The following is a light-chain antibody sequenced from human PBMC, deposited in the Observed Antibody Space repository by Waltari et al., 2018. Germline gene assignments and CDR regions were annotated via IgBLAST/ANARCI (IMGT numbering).Light chain of an antibody. V-gene: IGLV7-46*01. Sequence: QAVVTQEPSVTVSTGGTVARTCSYSTGAVTSGHYPYWFQQKPGQAPRKLIYHTSNKHSWTPARFSGSLLGGKAALTLSGAQPEDEADYYCFLSYSDTWVFGGGTKLTVL. CDR1: TGAVTSGHY. CDR3: FLSYSDTWV. J-gene: IGLJ3*02. CDR2: HTS.